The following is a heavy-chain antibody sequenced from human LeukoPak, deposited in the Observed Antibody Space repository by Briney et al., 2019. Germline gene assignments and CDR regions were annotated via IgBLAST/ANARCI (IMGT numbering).Heavy chain of an antibody. V-gene: IGHV3-7*01. D-gene: IGHD4-17*01. CDR2: IKQDGSEK. J-gene: IGHJ4*02. Sequence: GGSLRLSCAASGFTFSSYWMSWVRQAPGKGLEWVANIKQDGSEKYYVDSVKGRFTISRDNAKNSLYLQMNSLRAEDTAVYYCARDSDYGDYVYFDYWGQGTLVTVSS. CDR3: ARDSDYGDYVYFDY. CDR1: GFTFSSYW.